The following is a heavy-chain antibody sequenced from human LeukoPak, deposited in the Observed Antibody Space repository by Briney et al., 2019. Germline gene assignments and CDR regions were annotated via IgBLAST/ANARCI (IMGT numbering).Heavy chain of an antibody. D-gene: IGHD5-18*01. Sequence: SETLSLTCAVYGGSFSGYYWSWIRQPPGKGLEWIGEINHSGSTNYNPSLKSRVTISVDTSKNQFSLKLSSVTAADTAVYYCASGYSYGLFDYWGQGTLVTVSS. CDR3: ASGYSYGLFDY. CDR2: INHSGST. CDR1: GGSFSGYY. J-gene: IGHJ4*02. V-gene: IGHV4-34*01.